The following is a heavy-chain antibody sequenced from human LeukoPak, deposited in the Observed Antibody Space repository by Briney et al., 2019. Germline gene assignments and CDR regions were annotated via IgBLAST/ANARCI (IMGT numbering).Heavy chain of an antibody. Sequence: PGRSLRLFSAASGFTFSSYGMHWVRQAPGKGLEWVAVISYDGSNKYYADSVKGRFTISRDNSKNTLYLQMNSLRAEDTAVYYCAKGSYLITFGGVIPRFDPWGQGTLVTVSS. D-gene: IGHD3-16*02. J-gene: IGHJ5*02. CDR1: GFTFSSYG. CDR3: AKGSYLITFGGVIPRFDP. V-gene: IGHV3-30*18. CDR2: ISYDGSNK.